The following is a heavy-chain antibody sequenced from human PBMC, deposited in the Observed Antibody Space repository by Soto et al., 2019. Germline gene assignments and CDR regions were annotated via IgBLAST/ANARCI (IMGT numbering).Heavy chain of an antibody. J-gene: IGHJ4*02. CDR2: ISGSGDST. D-gene: IGHD1-20*01. Sequence: GGSLRLSCAVSGFTFSSYAMIWVRQAPGKGLEWVSAISGSGDSTYYADSVKGRFTISRDNSKNRLYLQMNSLRAEDTAVYYCAKNLGRNIKTYYFEYWGQGTLVTVSS. CDR1: GFTFSSYA. V-gene: IGHV3-23*01. CDR3: AKNLGRNIKTYYFEY.